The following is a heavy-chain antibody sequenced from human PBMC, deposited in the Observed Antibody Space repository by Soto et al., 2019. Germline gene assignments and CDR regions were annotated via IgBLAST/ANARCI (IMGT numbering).Heavy chain of an antibody. J-gene: IGHJ4*02. V-gene: IGHV6-1*01. CDR1: GESGAVQCVS. CDR3: VREFPYYKSSDSYCDY. CDR2: TCYRSKWYN. Sequence: LTCALSGESGAVQCVSWKSARTSISRGLGWLGRTCYRSKWYNDYAVSVKSRITVTPDTSKKQFSLHLNSVTPEDTAVYYCVREFPYYKSSDSYCDYWRQRARVTVSA. D-gene: IGHD3-10*01.